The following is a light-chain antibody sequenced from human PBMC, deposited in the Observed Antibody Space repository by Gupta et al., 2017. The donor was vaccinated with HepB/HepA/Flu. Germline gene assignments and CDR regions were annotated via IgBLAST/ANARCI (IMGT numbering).Light chain of an antibody. CDR3: QQYNSWSPIT. CDR2: GAS. J-gene: IGKJ5*01. Sequence: EIVMTPITPTLSAPPWETASLSCRASQSVSSNLAWYQQKPGQAPRLLIYGASTRGTGIPARCSGSGSGTEFTLTISSLQSEDFAVYYCQQYNSWSPITFGQGTRLEIK. V-gene: IGKV3-15*01. CDR1: QSVSSN.